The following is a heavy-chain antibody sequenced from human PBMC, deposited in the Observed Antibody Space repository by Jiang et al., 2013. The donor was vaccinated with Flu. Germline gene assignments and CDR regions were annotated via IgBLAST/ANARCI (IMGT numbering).Heavy chain of an antibody. D-gene: IGHD3-3*01. Sequence: GLVKPSETLSLTCTVSGGSISSSSYYWGWIRQPPGKGLEWIGSIYYSGSTYYNPSLKSRVTISVDTSKNQFSLKLSSVTAADTAVYYCARGLYDEGWGYWGQGTLVTVSS. J-gene: IGHJ4*02. CDR2: IYYSGST. CDR3: ARGLYDEGWGY. CDR1: GGSISSSSYY. V-gene: IGHV4-39*01.